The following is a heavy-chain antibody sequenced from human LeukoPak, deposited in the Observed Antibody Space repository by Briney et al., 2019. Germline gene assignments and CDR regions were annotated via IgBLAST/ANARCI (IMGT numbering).Heavy chain of an antibody. CDR1: GGTFSSYA. V-gene: IGHV1-69*13. CDR2: IIPIFGTA. D-gene: IGHD1-26*01. CDR3: ARDPGGIVGATLDY. Sequence: SVKVSCKASGGTFSSYAISWVRQAPGQGLEWMGGIIPIFGTANYAQKFQGRVTITADESTSTAYMELSSLRSEDTAVYYCARDPGGIVGATLDYWGQGTLVTVSS. J-gene: IGHJ4*02.